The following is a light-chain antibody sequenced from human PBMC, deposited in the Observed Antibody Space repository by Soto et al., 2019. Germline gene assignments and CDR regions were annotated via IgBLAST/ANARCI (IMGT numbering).Light chain of an antibody. CDR2: EVN. J-gene: IGLJ2*01. V-gene: IGLV2-14*01. CDR3: SSYTSTSTV. Sequence: ALTQPASVSGSPGQSISISCTGTSNDIGIYNYVSWYQQYPGKAPKLMIYEVNNRLSGVSNRFSGSKSGNTASLTISGLQAEDEAYYYCSSYTSTSTVFGGGTKLTVL. CDR1: SNDIGIYNY.